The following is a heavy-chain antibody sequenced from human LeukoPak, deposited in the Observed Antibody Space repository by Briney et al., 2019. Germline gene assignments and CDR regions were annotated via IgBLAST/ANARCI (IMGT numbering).Heavy chain of an antibody. CDR2: ISAGGATT. CDR3: AKGKVNHDGAFDF. V-gene: IGHV3-23*01. Sequence: GGSLRLSCAVSGFSFSSYAMSWVRQAPGKGLEWVSGISAGGATTHYADSVKGRFTMSRDNSKKTVYLQMNSLRAEDTAIYYCAKGKVNHDGAFDFWGQGTMVTVSS. D-gene: IGHD1-14*01. J-gene: IGHJ3*01. CDR1: GFSFSSYA.